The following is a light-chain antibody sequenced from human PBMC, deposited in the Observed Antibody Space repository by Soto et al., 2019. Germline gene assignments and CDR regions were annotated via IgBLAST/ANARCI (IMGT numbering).Light chain of an antibody. V-gene: IGKV3-11*01. Sequence: EIVLTQSPGTLSSFPGDRVTLSCRASQYINTRLAWYQHRPGQAPRLLIYQTSIRAAGIPARFSASGSGTDFTLTISDVQPEDFALYYCHKRQSWPRTCGQGTKGDIK. CDR3: HKRQSWPRT. J-gene: IGKJ1*01. CDR1: QYINTR. CDR2: QTS.